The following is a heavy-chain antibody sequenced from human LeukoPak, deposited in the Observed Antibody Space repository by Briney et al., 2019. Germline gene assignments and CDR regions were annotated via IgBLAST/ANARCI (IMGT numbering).Heavy chain of an antibody. CDR2: IKQDGSEE. V-gene: IGHV3-7*01. D-gene: IGHD3-3*01. J-gene: IGHJ4*02. Sequence: GGSLRLSCVASGFTFSSYWMSWVRQAPGEGLEWVANIKQDGSEEYYVDSVKGRFTISRDNAENSLYLQMNSLKAEDTAVYYCARDPDFWSGYYYFDYWGQGTLVTVSS. CDR1: GFTFSSYW. CDR3: ARDPDFWSGYYYFDY.